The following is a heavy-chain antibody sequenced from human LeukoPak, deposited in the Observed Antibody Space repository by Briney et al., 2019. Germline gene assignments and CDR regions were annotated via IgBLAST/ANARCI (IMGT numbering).Heavy chain of an antibody. V-gene: IGHV3-21*01. J-gene: IGHJ4*02. D-gene: IGHD5-24*01. CDR2: ISSSSSYI. Sequence: GGSLRLSCAASGFTFSSYSMNWVRQAPGKGLEWVSSISSSSSYIYYADSVKGRFTISRDNAKNSLYLQMNSLRAKDTAVYYCARDGVATTTIDYWGQGTLVTVSS. CDR1: GFTFSSYS. CDR3: ARDGVATTTIDY.